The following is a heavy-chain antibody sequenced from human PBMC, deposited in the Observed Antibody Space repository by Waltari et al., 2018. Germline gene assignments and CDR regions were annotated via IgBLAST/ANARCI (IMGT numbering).Heavy chain of an antibody. D-gene: IGHD3-22*01. CDR1: GFTFDDYA. CDR3: ARTNYYDSSGYYYGEGNYFDY. CDR2: ISWNSGSI. J-gene: IGHJ4*02. Sequence: EVQLVESGGGLVQPGRSLRLSCAASGFTFDDYAMHWVRQAPGKGLEWVSGISWNSGSIGYADSVKGRFTISRDNSKNTLYLQMNSLRAEDTAVYYCARTNYYDSSGYYYGEGNYFDYWGQGTLVTVSS. V-gene: IGHV3-9*01.